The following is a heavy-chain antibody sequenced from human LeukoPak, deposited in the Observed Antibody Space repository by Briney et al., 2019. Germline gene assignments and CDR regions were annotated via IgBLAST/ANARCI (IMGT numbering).Heavy chain of an antibody. D-gene: IGHD6-13*01. V-gene: IGHV1-18*04. Sequence: GASVKVSCKASRYTFTGYYMHWVRQAPGQGLEWMGWISAYNGNTNYAQKLQGRVTMTTVTSTSTAYMELRSLRSDDTAVYYCARDRASSSWYWDYWGQGTLVTVSS. CDR1: RYTFTGYY. CDR3: ARDRASSSWYWDY. CDR2: ISAYNGNT. J-gene: IGHJ4*02.